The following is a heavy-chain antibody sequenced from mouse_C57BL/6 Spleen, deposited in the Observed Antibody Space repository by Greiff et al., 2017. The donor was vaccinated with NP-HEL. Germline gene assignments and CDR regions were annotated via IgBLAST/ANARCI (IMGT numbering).Heavy chain of an antibody. CDR2: FYHGNGSI. D-gene: IGHD2-2*01. CDR3: ARHEDMVTYYFDY. CDR1: GYTFTEYT. V-gene: IGHV1-62-2*01. Sequence: VKLVESGAELVKPGASVKLSCKASGYTFTEYTIHWVKQRSGQGLEWIGWFYHGNGSIKYNEKFKDKATLTADKSSSTVYMELSRFTSEDSAVYFCARHEDMVTYYFDYWGQGTTLTVSS. J-gene: IGHJ2*01.